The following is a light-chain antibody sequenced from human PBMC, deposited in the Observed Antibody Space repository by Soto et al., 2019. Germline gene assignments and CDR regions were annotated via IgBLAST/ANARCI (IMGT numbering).Light chain of an antibody. CDR3: QQRSDWRYT. V-gene: IGKV3-11*01. J-gene: IGKJ2*01. CDR2: GAS. CDR1: QSVSSY. Sequence: EIVVTQSPATLSLSPEERATLSCRASQSVSSYLAWYQQKPGQAPRLLIYGASNRATGVPDRFSGSGSGTDFTLSISSLEPEDFAVYYCQQRSDWRYTFGQGTKLEI.